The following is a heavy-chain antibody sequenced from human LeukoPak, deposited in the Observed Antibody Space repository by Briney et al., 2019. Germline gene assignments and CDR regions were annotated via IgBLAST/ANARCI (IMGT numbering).Heavy chain of an antibody. CDR1: GLIFSNYA. Sequence: VSLRLSCAASGLIFSNYAMSWVRQAPRKGLEWVSGISGSGGSTYYADSVKGRFTISRDNSKNTLYLQMNSLRAEDSAVYYCATRNYYDTNRYHYEYYFDYWGQGTLVTVSS. J-gene: IGHJ4*02. CDR2: ISGSGGST. CDR3: ATRNYYDTNRYHYEYYFDY. D-gene: IGHD3-22*01. V-gene: IGHV3-23*01.